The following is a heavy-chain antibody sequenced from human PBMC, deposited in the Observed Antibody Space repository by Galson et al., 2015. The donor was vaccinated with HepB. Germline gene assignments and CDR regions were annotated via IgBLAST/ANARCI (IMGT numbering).Heavy chain of an antibody. J-gene: IGHJ5*02. CDR2: VSSYNGNT. V-gene: IGHV1-18*04. CDR3: ARDLGIGVTRGNWFDP. D-gene: IGHD2-2*01. CDR1: GYTFTNYG. Sequence: SVKVSCKASGYTFTNYGFSWVRQAPGQGLEWMGWVSSYNGNTKYAQKFQGRVNMTRDTSTSTAYMELRSLRSDDTAVYYCARDLGIGVTRGNWFDPWGQGTLVTVSS.